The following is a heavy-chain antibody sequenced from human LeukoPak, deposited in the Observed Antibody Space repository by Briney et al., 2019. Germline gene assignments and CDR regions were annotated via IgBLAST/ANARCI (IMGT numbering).Heavy chain of an antibody. CDR2: ITPVINTA. CDR1: GGTFLSHT. D-gene: IGHD3-10*01. Sequence: SVKVSCKTSGGTFLSHTFSRVRQAPGQGLEWMGKITPVINTANYAQTFQGRVSIYADKSTTTVYMNLSGLRPDDTAVYYCARVNLRGSNYNWFDPWGQGTRVTVSS. V-gene: IGHV1-69*08. CDR3: ARVNLRGSNYNWFDP. J-gene: IGHJ5*02.